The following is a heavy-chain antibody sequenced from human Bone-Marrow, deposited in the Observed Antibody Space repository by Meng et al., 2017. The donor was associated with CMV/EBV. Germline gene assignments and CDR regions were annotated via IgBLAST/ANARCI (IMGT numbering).Heavy chain of an antibody. Sequence: GESLKISCAASGISVSRNYMSWVRQAPGKGLEWLSVINIGGTTYYADSVKDRFTTFRDKSKNTVYLQMNSLRGEDTAVYYCARDAAQTYQLLYPFDYWGQGTLVTGYS. J-gene: IGHJ4*02. CDR3: ARDAAQTYQLLYPFDY. V-gene: IGHV3-66*02. CDR1: GISVSRNY. D-gene: IGHD2-2*02. CDR2: INIGGTT.